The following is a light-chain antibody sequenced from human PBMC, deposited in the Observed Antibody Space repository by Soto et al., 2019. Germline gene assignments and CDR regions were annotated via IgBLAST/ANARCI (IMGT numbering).Light chain of an antibody. Sequence: QSALTQPPSASGSPGQSVTISCTGTSSDVGGYNYVSWYQQHPGKAPKLIIYKVNIRPSGVSNRFSGSKSGNTASLTISGLQADDEADYYCSSYTSRSTWVFGRGTKVTVL. CDR1: SSDVGGYNY. CDR2: KVN. V-gene: IGLV2-14*01. J-gene: IGLJ2*01. CDR3: SSYTSRSTWV.